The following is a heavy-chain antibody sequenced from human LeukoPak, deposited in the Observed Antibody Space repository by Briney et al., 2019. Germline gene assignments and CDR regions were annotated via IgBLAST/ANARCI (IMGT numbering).Heavy chain of an antibody. J-gene: IGHJ4*02. CDR2: IIPIFGTA. CDR3: ARSRGAHFGVYYDSSGYIDY. V-gene: IGHV1-69*05. CDR1: GGTFSSYA. Sequence: SVKVSCKASGGTFSSYAISWVRQAPGQGLEWMGGIIPIFGTANYAQKFRGRVTITTDESTSTAYMELSSLRSEDTAVYYCARSRGAHFGVYYDSSGYIDYWGQGTLVTVSS. D-gene: IGHD3-22*01.